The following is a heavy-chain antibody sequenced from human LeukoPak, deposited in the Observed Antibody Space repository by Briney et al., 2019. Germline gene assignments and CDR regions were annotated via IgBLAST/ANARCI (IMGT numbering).Heavy chain of an antibody. J-gene: IGHJ6*02. CDR3: AREYCTNGVCYSYYYYGMDV. V-gene: IGHV1-69*04. Sequence: ASVKVSCKASGGTFSSYAISWVRQAPGQGLEWMGRIIPILGIANYAQKFQGRVTITADKSTSTAYMELSSLRSEDTAVYYCAREYCTNGVCYSYYYYGMDVWGQGTPVTVSS. D-gene: IGHD2-8*01. CDR2: IIPILGIA. CDR1: GGTFSSYA.